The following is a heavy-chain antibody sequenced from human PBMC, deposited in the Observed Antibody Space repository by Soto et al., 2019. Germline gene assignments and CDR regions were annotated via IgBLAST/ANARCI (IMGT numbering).Heavy chain of an antibody. V-gene: IGHV1-8*01. CDR3: ARGVSARVDY. CDR1: GYGFTSLD. J-gene: IGHJ4*02. D-gene: IGHD6-19*01. Sequence: ASVKVSCKASGYGFTSLDINWVRQTAGQGLEWMGWMQPSTGRTGYAQKFQGRVTMTRDTSINTAYMELTTLTSDDTAFYYCARGVSARVDYWGQGTLVTVSS. CDR2: MQPSTGRT.